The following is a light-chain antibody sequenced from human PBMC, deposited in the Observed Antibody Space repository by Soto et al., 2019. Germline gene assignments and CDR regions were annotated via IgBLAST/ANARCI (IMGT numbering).Light chain of an antibody. V-gene: IGLV2-14*01. J-gene: IGLJ1*01. CDR1: SSDVGGYNY. Sequence: QSALTQPASVSGSPGQSITISCTGTSSDVGGYNYVSWYQQHPGKAPKLIIYEVSNRPSGVSNRFSGSKSGDTASLTISGLHAEDEADYYCSSYTSSSTLYVFGTGNKVTVL. CDR2: EVS. CDR3: SSYTSSSTLYV.